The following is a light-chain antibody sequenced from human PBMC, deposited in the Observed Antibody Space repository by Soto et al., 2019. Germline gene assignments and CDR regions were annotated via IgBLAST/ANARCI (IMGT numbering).Light chain of an antibody. CDR3: QQSYDMPWT. V-gene: IGKV1-39*01. J-gene: IGKJ1*01. CDR1: QSISHY. CDR2: AAS. Sequence: DIQMTQSPSPLSASVGDTVTITCRASQSISHYLSWYQQKPGKAPQLLIYAASNLQTGVPSRFSGSGFGTDFTLTISSLQPEDFAAYYCQQSYDMPWTFGLWTKVDIK.